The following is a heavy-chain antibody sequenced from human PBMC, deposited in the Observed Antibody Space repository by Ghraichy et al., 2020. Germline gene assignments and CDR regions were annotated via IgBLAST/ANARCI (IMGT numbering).Heavy chain of an antibody. J-gene: IGHJ6*02. CDR3: TTDIPTYYDFWSGYYYYGMDV. D-gene: IGHD3-3*01. V-gene: IGHV3-15*01. Sequence: GGSLRLSCAASGFTFSNAWMSWVRQAPGKGLEWVGRIKSKTDGGTTDYAAPVKGRFTISRDDSKNTLYLQMNSLKTEDTAVYYCTTDIPTYYDFWSGYYYYGMDVWGQGTTVTVSS. CDR2: IKSKTDGGTT. CDR1: GFTFSNAW.